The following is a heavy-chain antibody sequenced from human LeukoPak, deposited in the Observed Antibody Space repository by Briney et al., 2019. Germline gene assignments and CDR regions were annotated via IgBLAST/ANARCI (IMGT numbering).Heavy chain of an antibody. CDR2: IWYDGSNK. CDR3: AKDRYDSSGYYYDD. CDR1: GFTFSYYG. Sequence: PGGSLRLSCAASGFTFSYYGMHWVRQAPGKGLEWVAVIWYDGSNKYYADSVKGRFTISRDNSKNTLYLEMNSLRAEDTAVYYCAKDRYDSSGYYYDDWGQGTLVTVSS. D-gene: IGHD3-22*01. V-gene: IGHV3-33*06. J-gene: IGHJ4*02.